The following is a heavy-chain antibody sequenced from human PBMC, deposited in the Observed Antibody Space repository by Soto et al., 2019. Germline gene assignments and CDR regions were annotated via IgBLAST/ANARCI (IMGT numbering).Heavy chain of an antibody. CDR2: AYSTGGV. V-gene: IGHV4-4*07. CDR1: GDSIGSFY. Sequence: QLQLHESGPGLVKPSETLSLTCNVSGDSIGSFYWSWIRQSAGKGLEWIGRAYSTGGVTDNPALKGRVTISLDRSNNHVSLEMNSVTAADTAVYFCARDLSGTGLDIWGRGTRVSVSS. J-gene: IGHJ6*02. D-gene: IGHD1-26*01. CDR3: ARDLSGTGLDI.